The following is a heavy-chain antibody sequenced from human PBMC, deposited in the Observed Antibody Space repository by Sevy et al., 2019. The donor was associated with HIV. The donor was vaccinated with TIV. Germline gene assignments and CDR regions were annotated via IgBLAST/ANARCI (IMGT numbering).Heavy chain of an antibody. D-gene: IGHD3-10*01. J-gene: IGHJ4*02. CDR2: IRGETDGGTK. V-gene: IGHV3-15*01. Sequence: GGSLRLSCSASGFSFFNAWMSWVRQAPGKGLEWIGRIRGETDGGTKEYTASVKGRFSNSRDDSKDTLYLQMNSLKTEDTAVYYCATERWGFFDSITRYLLPYFDSWGQGTLVTVSS. CDR3: ATERWGFFDSITRYLLPYFDS. CDR1: GFSFFNAW.